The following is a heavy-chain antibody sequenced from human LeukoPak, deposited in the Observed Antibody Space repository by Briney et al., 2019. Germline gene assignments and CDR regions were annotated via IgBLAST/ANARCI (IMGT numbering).Heavy chain of an antibody. D-gene: IGHD5-12*01. V-gene: IGHV1-8*02. Sequence: ASVKVSCKASGYTFTSYDINWVRQATGQGLEWMGWMNPNSGNTGYAQKFQGRVTMTTGTPTTTAYMELRSLRSDDTAVYYCARAATSDYWGQGTLVTVSS. J-gene: IGHJ4*02. CDR2: MNPNSGNT. CDR3: ARAATSDY. CDR1: GYTFTSYD.